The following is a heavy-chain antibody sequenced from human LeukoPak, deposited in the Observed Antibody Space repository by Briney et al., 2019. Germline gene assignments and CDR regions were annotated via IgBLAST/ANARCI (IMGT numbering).Heavy chain of an antibody. CDR1: GYTFTSYY. D-gene: IGHD1-26*01. CDR2: INPSGGST. J-gene: IGHJ5*02. CDR3: AKESVPYSGSYTP. V-gene: IGHV1-46*01. Sequence: ASVKVSCKASGYTFTSYYMHWVRQAPGQGLEGMGIINPSGGSTSYAQKFQGRVTMTRDTSTRTVYMELSSLRSEDTAVYYCAKESVPYSGSYTPWGQGTLVTVSS.